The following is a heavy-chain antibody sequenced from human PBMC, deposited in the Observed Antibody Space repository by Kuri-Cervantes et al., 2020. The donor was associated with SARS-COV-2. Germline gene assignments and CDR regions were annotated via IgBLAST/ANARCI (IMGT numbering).Heavy chain of an antibody. CDR1: GFTFSSYW. CDR2: INSDGSST. D-gene: IGHD3-10*01. CDR3: ARVNRYYGSGSTVSYYYYYGMDV. J-gene: IGHJ6*02. Sequence: GESLKISCAASGFTFSSYWMHWVRQAPGKGLVWVSRINSDGSSTSYADSVKGRFTISRDNAKNTLYLQMNSLRAEDTAVYYCARVNRYYGSGSTVSYYYYYGMDVWGQGTTVTVSS. V-gene: IGHV3-74*01.